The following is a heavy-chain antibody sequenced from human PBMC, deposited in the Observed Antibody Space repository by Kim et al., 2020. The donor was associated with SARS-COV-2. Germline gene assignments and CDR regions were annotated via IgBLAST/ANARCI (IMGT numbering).Heavy chain of an antibody. D-gene: IGHD2-2*01. CDR3: ARGAGYCSSTSCYQGGWFDP. Sequence: ASVKVSCKASGYTFTSYDINWVRQATGQGLEWMGWMNPNSGNTGYAQKFQGRVTMTRNTSISTAYMELSSLRSEDTAVYYCARGAGYCSSTSCYQGGWFDPWGQGTLAT. CDR2: MNPNSGNT. J-gene: IGHJ5*02. V-gene: IGHV1-8*01. CDR1: GYTFTSYD.